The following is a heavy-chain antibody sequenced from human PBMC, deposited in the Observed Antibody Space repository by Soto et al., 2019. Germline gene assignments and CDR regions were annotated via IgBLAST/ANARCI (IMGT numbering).Heavy chain of an antibody. J-gene: IGHJ4*02. Sequence: ASVKVSCKASGYTFTSYYMHWVRQAPGQGLEWMGIINPSGGSTSYAQKFQGRVTMTRDTSTSTVSMELSSLRSEDTAVYFCAQTYNWNDGFDYWGQGTLVTVSS. CDR3: AQTYNWNDGFDY. D-gene: IGHD1-1*01. V-gene: IGHV1-46*03. CDR1: GYTFTSYY. CDR2: INPSGGST.